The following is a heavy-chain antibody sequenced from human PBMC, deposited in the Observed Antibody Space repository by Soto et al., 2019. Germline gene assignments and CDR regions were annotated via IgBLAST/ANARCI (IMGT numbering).Heavy chain of an antibody. CDR1: GFTFSSYA. J-gene: IGHJ4*02. Sequence: GGSLRLSCAASGFTFSSYAMSWVRQAPGKGLEWVSAISGSGGSTYYADSVKGRFTISRDNAKNTLYLQMNSLRAEDTAVYYCATASYYDSSGYYFLDSWGQGTLVTVSS. CDR2: ISGSGGST. CDR3: ATASYYDSSGYYFLDS. V-gene: IGHV3-23*01. D-gene: IGHD3-22*01.